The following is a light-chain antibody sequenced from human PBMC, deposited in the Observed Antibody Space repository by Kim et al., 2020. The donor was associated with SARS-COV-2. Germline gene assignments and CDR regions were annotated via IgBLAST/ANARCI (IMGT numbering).Light chain of an antibody. Sequence: RSTPPCGASQDIFSNYLTWYQQNPGQAPRHRIYGACNRATDIPDRISGSGSGTDFNLTISRLEPEDFAIDYCQRYGGSPPVFTFGPGTKVDIK. V-gene: IGKV3-20*01. J-gene: IGKJ3*01. CDR1: QDIFSNY. CDR3: QRYGGSPPVFT. CDR2: GAC.